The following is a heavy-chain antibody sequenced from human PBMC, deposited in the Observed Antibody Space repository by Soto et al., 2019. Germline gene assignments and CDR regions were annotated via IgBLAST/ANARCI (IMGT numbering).Heavy chain of an antibody. Sequence: PGGSLRLSCAASGFTFSTYTMNWVRQAPGKGLEWVSSISTTSTYIYYADSVKGRFTIYRDNAKNSLYLQMNSLRAEDTAVYYCARPAYYYDSNGYLGAFDVWGQGTMVTVSS. J-gene: IGHJ3*01. V-gene: IGHV3-21*01. CDR2: ISTTSTYI. CDR3: ARPAYYYDSNGYLGAFDV. CDR1: GFTFSTYT. D-gene: IGHD3-22*01.